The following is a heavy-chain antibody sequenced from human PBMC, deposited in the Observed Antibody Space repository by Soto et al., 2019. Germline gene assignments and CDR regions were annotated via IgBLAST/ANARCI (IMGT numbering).Heavy chain of an antibody. J-gene: IGHJ4*02. V-gene: IGHV3-30-3*01. Sequence: GGSLRLSCAGSGFTFSSYAMHWVRQAPGKGLEWVAVISYDGSNKYYADSVKGRFTISRDNSKNTLYLQMNSLRAEDTAVYYCARDPVAYCGGDCRTFDYWGQGTLVTVSS. CDR3: ARDPVAYCGGDCRTFDY. CDR1: GFTFSSYA. D-gene: IGHD2-21*02. CDR2: ISYDGSNK.